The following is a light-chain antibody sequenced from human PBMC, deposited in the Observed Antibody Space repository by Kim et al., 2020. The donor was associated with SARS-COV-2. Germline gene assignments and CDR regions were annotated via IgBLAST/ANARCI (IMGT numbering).Light chain of an antibody. Sequence: ASVKLTCTLSSGHSSYAIAWHQQQPEKGPRYLMKLNSDGSHTKGDGIPDRFSGSSSGGERYLTISSLQSEDEADYYCQTWGAGSVVFGGGTQLTVL. V-gene: IGLV4-69*01. CDR2: LNSDGSH. CDR1: SGHSSYA. J-gene: IGLJ2*01. CDR3: QTWGAGSVV.